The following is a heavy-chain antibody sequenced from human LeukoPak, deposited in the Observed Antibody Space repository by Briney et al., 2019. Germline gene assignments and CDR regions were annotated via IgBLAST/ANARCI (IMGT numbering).Heavy chain of an antibody. Sequence: GGSLRLSCAASGFTFSNYGMHWVRQAPGKGLEWVAFIRYDGSNKDYADSVKGRFTISRDNSKNTLYLQMNSLRAEDTAVYYCAKDGYNYSDYWGRGTLVTVSS. D-gene: IGHD5-24*01. CDR1: GFTFSNYG. CDR3: AKDGYNYSDY. J-gene: IGHJ4*02. CDR2: IRYDGSNK. V-gene: IGHV3-30*02.